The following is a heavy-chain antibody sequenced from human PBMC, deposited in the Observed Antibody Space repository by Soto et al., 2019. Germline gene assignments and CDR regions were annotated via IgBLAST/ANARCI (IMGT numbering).Heavy chain of an antibody. V-gene: IGHV3-21*01. CDR2: ISSSSSYI. CDR1: GFTFSSYS. D-gene: IGHD3-22*01. CDR3: ARYGSSGYIFDY. Sequence: GGSLRLSCAASGFTFSSYSMNWVRQAPGKGLEWVSSISSSSSYIYYADSVKGRFTISRDNAKNSLYLQMNSLRAEDTAVYYCARYGSSGYIFDYWGQGTLVTVSS. J-gene: IGHJ4*02.